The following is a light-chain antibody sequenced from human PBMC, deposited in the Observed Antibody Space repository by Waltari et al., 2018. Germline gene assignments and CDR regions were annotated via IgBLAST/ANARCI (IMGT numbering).Light chain of an antibody. CDR2: AAS. J-gene: IGKJ1*01. Sequence: DIQMTQSPSSVSASVGDRVTITCRASQGINSWLAWYQQKPGKAPRLLIYAASNLQSGVPSRFSGSGSGTDFTLTISSLQPDDFATYYCQQYNSYPWTFGQGTKVEIK. CDR1: QGINSW. V-gene: IGKV1D-16*01. CDR3: QQYNSYPWT.